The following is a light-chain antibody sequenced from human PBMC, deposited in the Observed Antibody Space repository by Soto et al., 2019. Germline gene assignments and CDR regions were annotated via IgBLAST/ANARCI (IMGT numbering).Light chain of an antibody. CDR3: CLYAVTFYV. Sequence: QSVLTQPRSVSGAPGQSGTIACAGRSSDVGTYDFVSWYQQHPGKAPRLMIFDVSERPSGVPDRFSGSKSGNTASLTISGLQAEDEADYYCCLYAVTFYVFGTGTKVTVL. J-gene: IGLJ1*01. V-gene: IGLV2-11*01. CDR1: SSDVGTYDF. CDR2: DVS.